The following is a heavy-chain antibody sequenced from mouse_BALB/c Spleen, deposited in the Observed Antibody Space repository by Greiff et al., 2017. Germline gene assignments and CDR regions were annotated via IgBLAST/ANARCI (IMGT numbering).Heavy chain of an antibody. CDR3: ARGHYYGSSYYFDY. D-gene: IGHD1-1*01. Sequence: EVQLVQSGPELVKPGASVKMSCKASGYTFTSYVMHWVKQKPGQGLEWIGYINPYNDGTKYNEKFKGKATLTSDKSSSTAYMELSSLTSEDSAVYYCARGHYYGSSYYFDYWGQGTTLTVSS. CDR2: INPYNDGT. J-gene: IGHJ2*01. V-gene: IGHV1-14*01. CDR1: GYTFTSYV.